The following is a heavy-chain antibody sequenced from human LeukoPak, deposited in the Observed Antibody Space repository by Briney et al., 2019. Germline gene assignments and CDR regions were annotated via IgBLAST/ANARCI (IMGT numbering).Heavy chain of an antibody. CDR2: IYYDGSKT. V-gene: IGHV3-33*01. J-gene: IGHJ4*02. Sequence: PGRSLRLSCAASGFIFSNYGMHWVRQAPGKGLEWVGVIYYDGSKTYYVDSVKGRFTVSRDNSKNTLYLQMNSLRAEDTAVYYCARLYSSGWYLDYWGQGTLVTVSS. CDR1: GFIFSNYG. CDR3: ARLYSSGWYLDY. D-gene: IGHD6-19*01.